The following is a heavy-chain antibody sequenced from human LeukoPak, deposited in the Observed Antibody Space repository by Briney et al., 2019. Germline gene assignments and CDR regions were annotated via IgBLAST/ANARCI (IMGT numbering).Heavy chain of an antibody. D-gene: IGHD2-15*01. CDR2: IDSDASRT. J-gene: IGHJ3*01. CDR3: ARYCSGDTCDGALDL. Sequence: PGGSLRLSCAASGFTFNNYWIHWVRQVPGKDLVWVSRIDSDASRTNYADSVKGRFTISRDNVKNMVYLQMSSLTVEDTAVYYCARYCSGDTCDGALDLWGQGTLVTVSS. V-gene: IGHV3-74*01. CDR1: GFTFNNYW.